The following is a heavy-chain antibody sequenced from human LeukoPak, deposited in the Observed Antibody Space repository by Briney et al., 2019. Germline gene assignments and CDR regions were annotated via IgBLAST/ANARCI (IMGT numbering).Heavy chain of an antibody. CDR1: GFTFGSFE. CDR3: ASGRSDGKAGYYFDY. Sequence: PGGSLRLSCAASGFTFGSFEMNWVRQAPGKGLEWVTIIWYDGSNQYYADSVKGRFTISRDNSKNTLYLQMNTLRAEDTAVYYCASGRSDGKAGYYFDYWGQGTLVTVSS. D-gene: IGHD5-18*01. J-gene: IGHJ4*02. CDR2: IWYDGSNQ. V-gene: IGHV3-33*08.